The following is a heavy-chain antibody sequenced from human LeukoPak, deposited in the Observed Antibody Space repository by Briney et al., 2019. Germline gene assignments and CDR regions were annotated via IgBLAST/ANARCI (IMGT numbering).Heavy chain of an antibody. CDR2: IYYSGST. CDR1: GGSISSSSYY. D-gene: IGHD2-2*01. J-gene: IGHJ4*02. CDR3: ARYEGYCRSTSCYDGDY. Sequence: SETLSLTCTVSGGSISSSSYYWGWIRQPPGKGLEWIGSIYYSGSTYYNPSLKSRVTISVDTSKNQFSLKLSSVTAADTAVYYCARYEGYCRSTSCYDGDYWGQGTLVTVSS. V-gene: IGHV4-39*01.